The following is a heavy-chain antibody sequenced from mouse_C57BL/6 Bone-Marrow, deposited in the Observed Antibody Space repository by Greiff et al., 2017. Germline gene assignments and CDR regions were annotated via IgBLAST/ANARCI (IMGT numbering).Heavy chain of an antibody. V-gene: IGHV1-15*01. J-gene: IGHJ1*03. D-gene: IGHD3-3*01. CDR1: GYTFTDYE. CDR3: TRTARWYFDG. Sequence: VQLQQSGAELVRPGASVTLSCKASGYTFTDYEMHWVKQTPVHGLEWIGAIDPEPGGTAYTQQFKGKATLTADKSASTAYMELRSLTSEDSAVEYWTRTARWYFDGWGRGTTGTVSS. CDR2: IDPEPGGT.